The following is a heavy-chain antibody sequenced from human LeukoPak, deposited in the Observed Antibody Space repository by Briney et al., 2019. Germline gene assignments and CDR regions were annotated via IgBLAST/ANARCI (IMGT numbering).Heavy chain of an antibody. D-gene: IGHD2-15*01. CDR1: GGSISSGSYY. V-gene: IGHV4-61*02. CDR2: IYTSGST. Sequence: SQTLSLTCTVSGGSISSGSYYWSWIRQPAGKGLEWIGRIYTSGSTNYNPSLKSRVTISVDTSKNQFSLKLSSVTAADTAVYYCARGLGYCSGGSCYSAYYYFDYWGQGTLVTVSS. J-gene: IGHJ4*02. CDR3: ARGLGYCSGGSCYSAYYYFDY.